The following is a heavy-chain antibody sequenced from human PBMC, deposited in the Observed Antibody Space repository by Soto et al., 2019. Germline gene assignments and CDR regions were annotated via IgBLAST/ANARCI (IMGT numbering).Heavy chain of an antibody. CDR2: IIPIFGTA. CDR3: ARESCSGSSCYPRNGWFDP. J-gene: IGHJ5*02. CDR1: GGTFSSYA. Sequence: SVKVSCKASGGTFSSYAISWVRQAPGQGLEWMGGIIPIFGTANYAQKFQGRVTITADESTSTAYMELSSLRSEDTAVYYCARESCSGSSCYPRNGWFDPWGQGTLVTVSS. D-gene: IGHD2-15*01. V-gene: IGHV1-69*13.